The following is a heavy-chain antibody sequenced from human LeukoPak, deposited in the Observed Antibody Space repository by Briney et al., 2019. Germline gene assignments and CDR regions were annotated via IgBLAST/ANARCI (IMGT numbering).Heavy chain of an antibody. D-gene: IGHD5-24*01. Sequence: ASVKVSCKASGYTFTSYAMHWVRQAPGQRLEWMGWINAGNGNTKYSQEFQGRVTMTTDTSTSTAYMELRSLRSDDTAVYYCAGGSSDGYNYGRESDYWGQGTLVTVSS. J-gene: IGHJ4*02. CDR3: AGGSSDGYNYGRESDY. CDR2: INAGNGNT. CDR1: GYTFTSYA. V-gene: IGHV1-3*01.